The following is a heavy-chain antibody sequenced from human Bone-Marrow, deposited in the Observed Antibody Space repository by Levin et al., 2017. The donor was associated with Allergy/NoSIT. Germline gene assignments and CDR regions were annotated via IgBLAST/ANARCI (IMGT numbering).Heavy chain of an antibody. J-gene: IGHJ4*02. V-gene: IGHV4-30-2*01. CDR2: IYHSGNT. Sequence: ASETLSLTCAVSGGSISSGGYSWSWIRQPPGKGLEWIGYIYHSGNTYYNPSLKSRVTISVDRSKNQFSLKLSSVTAADTAVYYCARVDYYDRSGKYFDYWGQGTLVTVSS. CDR3: ARVDYYDRSGKYFDY. CDR1: GGSISSGGYS. D-gene: IGHD3-22*01.